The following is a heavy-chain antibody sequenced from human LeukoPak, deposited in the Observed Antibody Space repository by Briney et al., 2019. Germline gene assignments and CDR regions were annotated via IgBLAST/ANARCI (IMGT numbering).Heavy chain of an antibody. V-gene: IGHV3-23*01. CDR2: VTGSGGTA. CDR1: GFSFSSYW. D-gene: IGHD3-3*01. J-gene: IGHJ3*02. Sequence: GGSLRLSCAASGFSFSSYWMAWVRQAPGKGLEWVSVVTGSGGTAYYADSVKGRFTISRDNSKNTLFLQMDSLRGEDTAVYYCARDRGYYDFRGAFDIWGQGTMVTVSS. CDR3: ARDRGYYDFRGAFDI.